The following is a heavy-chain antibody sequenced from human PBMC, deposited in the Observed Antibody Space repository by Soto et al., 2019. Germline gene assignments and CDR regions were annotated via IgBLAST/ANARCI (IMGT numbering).Heavy chain of an antibody. CDR2: INHSGST. V-gene: IGHV4-34*01. Sequence: SETLSLTCAVYGGSFSGYYWSWIRQPPGKGLEWIGEINHSGSTNYNPSLKSRVTISVDTSKSQFSLKLSSVTAADTAVYYCASGYYYYYMDVWGKGTTVTVSS. CDR3: ASGYYYYYMDV. CDR1: GGSFSGYY. J-gene: IGHJ6*03.